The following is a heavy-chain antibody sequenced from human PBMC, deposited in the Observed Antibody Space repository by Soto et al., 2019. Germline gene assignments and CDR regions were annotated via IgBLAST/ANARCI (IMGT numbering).Heavy chain of an antibody. CDR1: GFTVSSNY. D-gene: IGHD3-22*01. CDR2: IYSGGTT. J-gene: IGHJ5*02. Sequence: SLRLSCAASGFTVSSNYMSWVRQAPGKGLEWVSVIYSGGTTYYADSVKGRFTISRDNSKNTLYLQMNSLRAEDTAVYYCARNGDSSDYRGWFDPWGQRTLVPVSA. CDR3: ARNGDSSDYRGWFDP. V-gene: IGHV3-66*01.